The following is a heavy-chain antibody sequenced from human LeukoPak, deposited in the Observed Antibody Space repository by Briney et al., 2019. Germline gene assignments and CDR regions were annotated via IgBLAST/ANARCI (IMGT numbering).Heavy chain of an antibody. J-gene: IGHJ4*02. CDR2: ISGSGGGT. Sequence: GGSLRLSCAGSGFTFSSYGMSWVRQAPGKGLEWVSAISGSGGGTFYADSVKGRFTISRDNSKNTLYLQMNSLRAEDTAVYYCVSGGWYFDYWGQGTLVTVSS. CDR3: VSGGWYFDY. D-gene: IGHD6-19*01. CDR1: GFTFSSYG. V-gene: IGHV3-23*01.